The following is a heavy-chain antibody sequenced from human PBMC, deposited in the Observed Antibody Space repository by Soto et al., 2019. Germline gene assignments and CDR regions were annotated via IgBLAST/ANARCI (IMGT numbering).Heavy chain of an antibody. CDR2: ITAGNGNT. Sequence: QVQLVQSGAEEKKPGASVKVSFKASGYTFTSYAIHWVRQAPGQGLEWMGWITAGNGNTKYSQNFQGRVTITRDTSASAAYMDLSSLRSEDTAVYYCARSTGTTPFDYWGQGTLVTVSS. CDR1: GYTFTSYA. V-gene: IGHV1-3*05. J-gene: IGHJ4*02. D-gene: IGHD1-1*01. CDR3: ARSTGTTPFDY.